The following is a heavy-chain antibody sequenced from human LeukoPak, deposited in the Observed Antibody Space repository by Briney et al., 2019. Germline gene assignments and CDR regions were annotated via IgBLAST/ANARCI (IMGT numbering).Heavy chain of an antibody. Sequence: SETLSLTCTVSGGSISSHYWSWIRQPPGKGLEWIGYIYYSGSTNYNPSLKSRVTISVDTSKNQFSLKPSSVTAADTAVYYCARGSWPYYFDYWGQGTLVTVSS. CDR3: ARGSWPYYFDY. CDR2: IYYSGST. J-gene: IGHJ4*02. CDR1: GGSISSHY. V-gene: IGHV4-59*11. D-gene: IGHD6-13*01.